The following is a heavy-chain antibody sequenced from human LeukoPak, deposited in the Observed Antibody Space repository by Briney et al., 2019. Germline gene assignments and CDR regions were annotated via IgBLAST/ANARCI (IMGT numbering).Heavy chain of an antibody. CDR1: GGSISSSSYY. CDR3: ARQGPGYSSSWYGAFGVDYYYYGMDV. CDR2: IYYSGST. D-gene: IGHD6-13*01. Sequence: SETLSLTCTVSGGSISSSSYYWGWIRQPPGKGLEWIGSIYYSGSTYYNPSLKSRVTISVDTSKNQFSLKLSSVTAADTAVCYCARQGPGYSSSWYGAFGVDYYYYGMDVWGQGTTVTVSS. J-gene: IGHJ6*02. V-gene: IGHV4-39*01.